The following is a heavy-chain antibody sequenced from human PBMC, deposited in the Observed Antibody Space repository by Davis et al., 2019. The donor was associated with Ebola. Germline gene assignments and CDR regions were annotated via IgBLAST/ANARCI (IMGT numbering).Heavy chain of an antibody. J-gene: IGHJ6*04. D-gene: IGHD3-9*01. CDR2: ISSSGSTI. V-gene: IGHV3-11*04. CDR3: ARGGRWYDIMTEASLMDA. Sequence: GGSLRLSCAASGFTFSDYYMSWIRQAPGKGLEWVSYISSSGSTIYYADSVKGRFTVSRDNAKNSLFLQMNSLRGEDAAVYYCARGGRWYDIMTEASLMDAWGKGTTVAVSP. CDR1: GFTFSDYY.